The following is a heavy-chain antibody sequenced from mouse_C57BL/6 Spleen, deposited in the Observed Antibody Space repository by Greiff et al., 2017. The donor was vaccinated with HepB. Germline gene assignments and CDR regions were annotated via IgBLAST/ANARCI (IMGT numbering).Heavy chain of an antibody. CDR3: AKYGSSFYYFDY. D-gene: IGHD1-1*01. J-gene: IGHJ2*01. V-gene: IGHV1-82*01. CDR1: GYAFSSSW. CDR2: IYPGDGDT. Sequence: QVQLQQSGPELVKPGASVKISCKASGYAFSSSWMNWVKQRPGKGLEWIGRIYPGDGDTNYNGKFKGKATLTADKSSSTAYMQLSSLTSEDSAVYFCAKYGSSFYYFDYWGQGTTLTVSS.